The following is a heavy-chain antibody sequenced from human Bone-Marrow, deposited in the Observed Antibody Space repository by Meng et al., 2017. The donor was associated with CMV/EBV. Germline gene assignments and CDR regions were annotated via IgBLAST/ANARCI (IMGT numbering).Heavy chain of an antibody. CDR1: GFIFSTYA. D-gene: IGHD6-6*01. CDR2: ISYDGNNK. V-gene: IGHV3-30-3*01. CDR3: ARGLGYSSSSVGY. J-gene: IGHJ4*02. Sequence: GESLKISCVASGFIFSTYAMHWVRQAPGKGLEWVAVISYDGNNKYYADSVKGRFTISGDNSKNTLYLQMNSLRAEDTAVYYCARGLGYSSSSVGYWGQGTLVTVSS.